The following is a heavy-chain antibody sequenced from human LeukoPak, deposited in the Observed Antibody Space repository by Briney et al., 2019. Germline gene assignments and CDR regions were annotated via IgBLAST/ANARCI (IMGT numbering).Heavy chain of an antibody. Sequence: GGSLRLSCAASGFTFSSYSMNWVRQAPGKGLEWVSSISSTSSYIYYADSVKGRFTISRDNAKNSLYLQMNSLGAEDTAVYYCARDPHYYGSGTPGYFDYWGQGTLVTVSS. CDR1: GFTFSSYS. D-gene: IGHD3-10*01. CDR2: ISSTSSYI. J-gene: IGHJ4*02. V-gene: IGHV3-21*06. CDR3: ARDPHYYGSGTPGYFDY.